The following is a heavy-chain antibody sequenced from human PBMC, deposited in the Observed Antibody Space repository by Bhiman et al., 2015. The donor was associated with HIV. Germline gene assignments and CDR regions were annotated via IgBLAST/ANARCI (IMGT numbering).Heavy chain of an antibody. D-gene: IGHD1-1*01. J-gene: IGHJ1*01. CDR2: ITSDSGRI. V-gene: IGHV3-9*01. Sequence: DVQLVESGGGLVEPGRSLRLSCAASGFTFDNYAMHWVRQAPGKGLEWVSGITSDSGRIEFADSVKGRFTVSRDNAKSSLFLHMNSLRGEDTALYYCTKEAATSDAEYFQDWGQGTLVTVSS. CDR1: GFTFDNYA. CDR3: TKEAATSDAEYFQD.